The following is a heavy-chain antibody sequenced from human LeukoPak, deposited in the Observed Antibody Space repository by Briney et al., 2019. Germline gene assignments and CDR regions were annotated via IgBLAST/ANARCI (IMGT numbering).Heavy chain of an antibody. Sequence: ASVKVSCKASGYTFTSYGISWVRQAPGQGLEWMGWISAYNGSTNYAQKLQGRVTMTTDTSTSTAYMELRSLRSDDTAVYYCARGYDILTGYPTQWYNWFDPWGQGTLVTVSS. CDR2: ISAYNGST. V-gene: IGHV1-18*01. J-gene: IGHJ5*02. D-gene: IGHD3-9*01. CDR3: ARGYDILTGYPTQWYNWFDP. CDR1: GYTFTSYG.